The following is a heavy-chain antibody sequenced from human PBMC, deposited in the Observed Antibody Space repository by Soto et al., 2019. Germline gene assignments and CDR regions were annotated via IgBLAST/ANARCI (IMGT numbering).Heavy chain of an antibody. J-gene: IGHJ5*02. D-gene: IGHD3-3*02. CDR3: ARYGAWNRPGSIFGWLYP. V-gene: IGHV4-4*02. Sequence: PSETLSLTCAVSSCSIYNIYWWSWVRRSPGKGLEWIGETSHDGVTNYNPSLEGRVTISIDKSKNQFSLNLNSVTAADTAIYYCARYGAWNRPGSIFGWLYPWGQGTLVTVSS. CDR1: SCSIYNIYW. CDR2: TSHDGVT.